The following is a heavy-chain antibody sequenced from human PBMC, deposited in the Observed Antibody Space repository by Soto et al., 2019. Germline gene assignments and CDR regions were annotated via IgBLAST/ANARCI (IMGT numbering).Heavy chain of an antibody. Sequence: SGPTLVNPTETLTLTCTVSGFSLTSSGMTLGWIRQPPGKAPEWLTLGSQYSPSPQSRLAFTKDTSKSQVLLTMTNMDPVDTATYYCTLRHDSSKGPIYWGQGILVTVSS. V-gene: IGHV2-5*01. CDR2: GS. D-gene: IGHD3-3*01. CDR3: TLRHDSSKGPIY. CDR1: GFSLTSSGMT. J-gene: IGHJ4*02.